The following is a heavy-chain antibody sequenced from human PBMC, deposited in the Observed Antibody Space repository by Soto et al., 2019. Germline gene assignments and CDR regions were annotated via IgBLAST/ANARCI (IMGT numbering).Heavy chain of an antibody. J-gene: IGHJ4*02. Sequence: GASVKVSCRSSGYTLSTYGIAWVRQAPGQGLEGMGRISANNTKTKYAQKFGGRVTMTTDASTKRATLDSGNQRVADTASYFRARGLCSGGGCKRDDTALFCFGLWGQGTPVTVSS. CDR2: ISANNTKT. CDR1: GYTLSTYG. CDR3: ARGLCSGGGCKRDDTALFCFGL. D-gene: IGHD2-15*01. V-gene: IGHV1-18*01.